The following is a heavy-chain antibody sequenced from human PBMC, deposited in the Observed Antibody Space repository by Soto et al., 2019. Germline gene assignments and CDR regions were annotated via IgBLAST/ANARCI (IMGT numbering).Heavy chain of an antibody. D-gene: IGHD3-22*01. CDR1: VLTVSSNY. CDR3: ARFYYDSSGYLPSPYYYYYVMDF. Sequence: SLKISCAASVLTVSSNYMSWVRQAQGKGLEWVLVIYSGGSTYYVDSVKGRFTISRDNAKNSLYLQMNSLRAEDTAVYYCARFYYDSSGYLPSPYYYYYVMDFWVQGTTVTVSS. V-gene: IGHV3-66*01. CDR2: IYSGGST. J-gene: IGHJ6*02.